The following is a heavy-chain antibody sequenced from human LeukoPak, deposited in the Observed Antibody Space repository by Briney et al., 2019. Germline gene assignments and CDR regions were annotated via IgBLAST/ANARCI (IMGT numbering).Heavy chain of an antibody. CDR1: GGTFSSYA. V-gene: IGHV1-69*13. Sequence: SVKVSCKASGGTFSSYAISWVLQAPGQGLEWMGGIIPIFGTANYAQKFQGRVTITADESTSTAYMELSSLRSEDTAVYYCARASFTIFGVVIDIHWFDPWGQGTLVTVSS. J-gene: IGHJ5*02. D-gene: IGHD3-3*01. CDR3: ARASFTIFGVVIDIHWFDP. CDR2: IIPIFGTA.